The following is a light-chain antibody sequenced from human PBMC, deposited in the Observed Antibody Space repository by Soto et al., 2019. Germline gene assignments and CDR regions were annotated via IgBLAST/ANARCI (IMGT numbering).Light chain of an antibody. V-gene: IGLV1-47*01. CDR1: SSNIGNFY. Sequence: QSVLTQPPSASGTPGQRVTISCSGSSSNIGNFYVYWYQQLPGTAPKLIIYKNNQRPLGVPDRFSGSKSGTSASLAISGLRSEYEADYYCAAWDDSLSGPGVFGGGTQLTVL. CDR3: AAWDDSLSGPGV. CDR2: KNN. J-gene: IGLJ7*01.